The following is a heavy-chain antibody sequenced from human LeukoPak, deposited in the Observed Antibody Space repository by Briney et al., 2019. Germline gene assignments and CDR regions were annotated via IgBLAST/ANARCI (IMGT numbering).Heavy chain of an antibody. D-gene: IGHD3-10*01. Sequence: PGRSLRLSCAASGFTFSSYAMHWVRQAPGKGLEWVAVISYDGSNKYYADSVKGRFTISRDNSKNTLYLQMNSLRAEDTAVYYCTTWYYGSGTDYFDYWGQGTLVTVSS. CDR3: TTWYYGSGTDYFDY. J-gene: IGHJ4*02. V-gene: IGHV3-30-3*01. CDR1: GFTFSSYA. CDR2: ISYDGSNK.